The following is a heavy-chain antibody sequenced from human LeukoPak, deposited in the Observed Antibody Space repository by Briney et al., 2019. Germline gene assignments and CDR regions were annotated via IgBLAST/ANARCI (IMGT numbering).Heavy chain of an antibody. CDR3: ARVDYYGSGRFYFDY. D-gene: IGHD3-10*01. CDR1: GGSFSGYY. CDR2: INHSGST. V-gene: IGHV4-34*01. J-gene: IGHJ4*02. Sequence: SETLSLTYAVYGGSFSGYYWSWIRQPPGKGLEWIGEINHSGSTNYNPSLKSRVTISVDTSKNQFSLKLSSVTAADTAVYYCARVDYYGSGRFYFDYWGQGTLVTVSS.